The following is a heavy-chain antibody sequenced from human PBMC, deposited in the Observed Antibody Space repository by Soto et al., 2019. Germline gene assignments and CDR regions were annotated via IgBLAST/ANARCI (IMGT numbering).Heavy chain of an antibody. Sequence: ESLKISCKATGYTFTHYWIGWVRQTPGKGLEWMGIIFPGDSDTRYNPSFEGQVTVSADESISTAYLQWNTLKASDTAMYYCVRPNFGALTHFDFWGQGTLVTVSS. V-gene: IGHV5-51*01. CDR2: IFPGDSDT. J-gene: IGHJ4*02. CDR3: VRPNFGALTHFDF. CDR1: GYTFTHYW. D-gene: IGHD3-16*01.